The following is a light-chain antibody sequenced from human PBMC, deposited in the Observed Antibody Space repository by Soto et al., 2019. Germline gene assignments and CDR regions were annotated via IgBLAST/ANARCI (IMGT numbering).Light chain of an antibody. V-gene: IGKV3-11*01. J-gene: IGKJ5*01. CDR3: QKRSNWPIN. CDR2: DAS. Sequence: IVLTHSPGKLYLSPGERAILSCRASQSVSSYLAWYQQKPGQAPRLLIYDASNRATGISARFSGSGSGTDFTLTISSLEPEDFAVYYCQKRSNWPINCGQGKRRAI. CDR1: QSVSSY.